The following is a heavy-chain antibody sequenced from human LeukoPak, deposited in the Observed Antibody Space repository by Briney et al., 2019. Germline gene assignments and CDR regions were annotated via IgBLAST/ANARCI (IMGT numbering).Heavy chain of an antibody. Sequence: ASVKVSCKASGYTFIDYYLHWVRQAPGRGLEWMAWINPKNGDTNYAQKFQGRVSMTRDTSISTAYMELSRLSSDDTAVYYCARAGTVMLLDYWGQGTLVTVSS. CDR1: GYTFIDYY. CDR2: INPKNGDT. J-gene: IGHJ4*02. D-gene: IGHD3-16*01. CDR3: ARAGTVMLLDY. V-gene: IGHV1-2*02.